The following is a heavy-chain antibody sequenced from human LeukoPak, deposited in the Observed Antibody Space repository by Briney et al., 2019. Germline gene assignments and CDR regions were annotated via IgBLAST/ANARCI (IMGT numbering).Heavy chain of an antibody. J-gene: IGHJ3*02. CDR3: ARDSVSSQPNAAFDI. D-gene: IGHD6-13*01. CDR2: IYYSGST. V-gene: IGHV4-31*03. Sequence: SETLSLTCTVSGGSISSGGYYWSWIRQHPGKGLEWIGYIYYSGSTYYNPSLKSRVTISVDTSKNQFSLKLSSVTAADTAVYYCARDSVSSQPNAAFDIWGQGTMVTVSS. CDR1: GGSISSGGYY.